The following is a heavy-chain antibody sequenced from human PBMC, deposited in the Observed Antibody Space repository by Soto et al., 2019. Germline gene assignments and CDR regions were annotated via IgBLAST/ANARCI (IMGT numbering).Heavy chain of an antibody. Sequence: SVKVSCKASGYTFTSYGISWVRQAPGQGLEWMGWISAYNGNTNYAQKLQGRVTMTTDTSTSTAYMELRSLRSDDTAVYYCARDCSSIAARQTSDYYYGMDVWGQGTTVTVSS. V-gene: IGHV1-18*01. CDR3: ARDCSSIAARQTSDYYYGMDV. J-gene: IGHJ6*02. D-gene: IGHD6-6*01. CDR2: ISAYNGNT. CDR1: GYTFTSYG.